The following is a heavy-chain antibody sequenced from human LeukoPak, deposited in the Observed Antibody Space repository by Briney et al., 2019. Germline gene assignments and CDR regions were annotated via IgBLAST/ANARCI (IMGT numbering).Heavy chain of an antibody. CDR2: IYENGGTT. CDR1: GFTFRSHA. CDR3: TAKEREFDY. Sequence: GGSLRLSCVGSGFTFRSHAMSWVRQAPEKGLEFVSGIYENGGTTYYADSVKGRFSISRDNSKNTLYLQMDSLRGEDTAVYYCTAKEREFDYWGQGTLVTVSS. J-gene: IGHJ4*02. V-gene: IGHV3-23*01. D-gene: IGHD1-26*01.